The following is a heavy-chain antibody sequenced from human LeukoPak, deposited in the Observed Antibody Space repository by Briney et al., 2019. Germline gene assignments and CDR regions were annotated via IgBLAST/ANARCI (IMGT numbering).Heavy chain of an antibody. V-gene: IGHV4-59*01. J-gene: IGHJ5*02. CDR2: IYYTGST. CDR3: ARGGSGWPNWFDP. D-gene: IGHD6-19*01. CDR1: GGSISDYY. Sequence: SETLSLTCTVSGGSISDYYWSWIRQPPGKGLEWIGYIYYTGSTKYSPSLKSRVTISVDTSKNQFSLNLTSMTAADTAVYCCARGGSGWPNWFDPWGQGALVTVSS.